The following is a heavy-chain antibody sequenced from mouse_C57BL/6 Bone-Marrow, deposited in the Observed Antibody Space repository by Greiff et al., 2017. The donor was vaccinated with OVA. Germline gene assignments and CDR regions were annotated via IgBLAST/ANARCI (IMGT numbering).Heavy chain of an antibody. J-gene: IGHJ4*01. CDR1: GYTFTSYW. D-gene: IGHD2-5*01. Sequence: VQLQQSGAELAKPGASVKLSCKASGYTFTSYWMHWVKQRPGQGLEWIGYINPSSGYTKYNQKFKDKATLTADKSSSTAYMQLSSLTSEDSAVYYCAISYSNYAMDYWGQGTSVTVSS. V-gene: IGHV1-7*01. CDR3: AISYSNYAMDY. CDR2: INPSSGYT.